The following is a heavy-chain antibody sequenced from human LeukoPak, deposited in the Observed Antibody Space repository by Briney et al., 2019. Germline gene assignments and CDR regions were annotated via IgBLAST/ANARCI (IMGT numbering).Heavy chain of an antibody. J-gene: IGHJ1*01. V-gene: IGHV3-30*02. D-gene: IGHD3-9*01. Sequence: GGSLRLSCAASGFTFSTYGMHWVRQAPGKGLEWVAYIRLDGVTTYHADSVKGRFTISRDNSKNTLSLQMNSLRTEDTAMYYCAKGYDTRHWGQGTLVIVSS. CDR3: AKGYDTRH. CDR2: IRLDGVTT. CDR1: GFTFSTYG.